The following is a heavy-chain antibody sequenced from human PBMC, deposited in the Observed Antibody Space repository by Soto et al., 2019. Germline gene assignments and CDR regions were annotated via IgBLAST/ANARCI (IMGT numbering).Heavy chain of an antibody. Sequence: SETLSLTCTVSGGSINNYYWSWIRQPPGKGLEWIGYIYYSGSTNYNPSLKSRVTISVDTSKNHFSLKLSSVTAADTAVYYCARHGLGYCSGYSCHNFDYWGQGTLVTVSS. CDR2: IYYSGST. CDR1: GGSINNYY. J-gene: IGHJ4*02. D-gene: IGHD2-15*01. V-gene: IGHV4-59*08. CDR3: ARHGLGYCSGYSCHNFDY.